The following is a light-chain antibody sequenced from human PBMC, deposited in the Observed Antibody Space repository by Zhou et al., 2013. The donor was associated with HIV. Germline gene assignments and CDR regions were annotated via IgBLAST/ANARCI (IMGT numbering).Light chain of an antibody. CDR3: QQYSRSPWT. CDR2: GAS. J-gene: IGKJ1*01. V-gene: IGKV3-20*01. CDR1: QTVTSDF. Sequence: EIVLTQSPGSLSLSPGERATLSCRASQTVTSDFLAWYQQRPGQAPRLLIYGASKRAPGIPDRFSGSGSGTDFTLTISRLEPEDFALFYRQQYSRSPWTFGQGTRVEI.